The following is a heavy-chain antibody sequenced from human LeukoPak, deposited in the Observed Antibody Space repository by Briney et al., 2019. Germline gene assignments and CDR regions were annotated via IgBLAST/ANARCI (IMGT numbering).Heavy chain of an antibody. CDR1: GFSFDDYA. CDR3: AIGSGSYPPNY. V-gene: IGHV3-43D*03. Sequence: QPGGSLRLSCAASGFSFDDYAMHWVRQAPGKGLEWVSLISWDGGSTYYADSVKGRFTISRDNSKNSLYLQMNSLRAEDTALYYCAIGSGSYPPNYWGQGTLVTVSS. CDR2: ISWDGGST. D-gene: IGHD3-10*01. J-gene: IGHJ4*02.